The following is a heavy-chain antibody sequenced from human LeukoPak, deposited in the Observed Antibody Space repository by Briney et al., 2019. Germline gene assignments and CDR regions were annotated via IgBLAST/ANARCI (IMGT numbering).Heavy chain of an antibody. CDR2: ISGSGTNT. D-gene: IGHD3-10*01. V-gene: IGHV3-23*01. Sequence: GGSLRLSCAASGFTFSSYAMSWVRQAPGKGLEWVSLISGSGTNTYYADSVKGRFTISRDNSKNTLYLQMNSLRAEDTAVYYCARDVKLLAFDIWGQGTMVTVSS. CDR1: GFTFSSYA. J-gene: IGHJ3*02. CDR3: ARDVKLLAFDI.